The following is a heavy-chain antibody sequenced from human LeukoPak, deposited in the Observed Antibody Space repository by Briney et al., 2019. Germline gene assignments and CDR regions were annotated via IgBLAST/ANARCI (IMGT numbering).Heavy chain of an antibody. J-gene: IGHJ5*02. V-gene: IGHV4-59*01. CDR2: IYYSGST. D-gene: IGHD1-7*01. CDR1: GGSISSYY. CDR3: ARMSITGTTANWFDP. Sequence: ASETLSLTCTVSGGSISSYYRSWIRQPPGKGLEWIGYIYYSGSTNYNPSLKSRVTISVDTSKNQFSLKLSSVTAADTAVYYCARMSITGTTANWFDPWGQGTLVTVSS.